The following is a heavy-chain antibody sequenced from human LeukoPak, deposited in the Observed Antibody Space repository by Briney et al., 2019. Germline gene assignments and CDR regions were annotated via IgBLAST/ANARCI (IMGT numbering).Heavy chain of an antibody. V-gene: IGHV1-46*01. CDR3: AREPIYYDILTADYYYYGMDV. CDR1: GYTFTSYY. J-gene: IGHJ6*02. Sequence: GASVKVSCKASGYTFTSYYMHWVRQAPGQGLEWMGIINPSGGSTSYAQKFQGRVTMTRDTSTSTVYMELSSLRSEDTAVYYCAREPIYYDILTADYYYYGMDVWGQGTTVTVSS. CDR2: INPSGGST. D-gene: IGHD3-9*01.